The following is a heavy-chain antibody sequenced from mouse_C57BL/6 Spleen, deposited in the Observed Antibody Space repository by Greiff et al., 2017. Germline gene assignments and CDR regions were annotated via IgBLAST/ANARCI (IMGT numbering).Heavy chain of an antibody. CDR1: GFTFSSYA. CDR3: TRDSDYYGSSPWFAY. D-gene: IGHD1-1*01. CDR2: ISSGGNYI. J-gene: IGHJ3*01. V-gene: IGHV5-9-1*02. Sequence: EVQGVESGEGLVKPGGSLKLSCAASGFTFSSYAMSWVRQTPEKRLEWVAYISSGGNYIYYADTVKGRFTISRDNARNTLYLQMSSLKSEDTAMYYCTRDSDYYGSSPWFAYWGQGTLVTVSA.